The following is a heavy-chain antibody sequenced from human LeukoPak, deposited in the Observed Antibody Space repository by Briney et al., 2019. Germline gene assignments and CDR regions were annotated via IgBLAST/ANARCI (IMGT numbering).Heavy chain of an antibody. CDR1: GFTFSTYE. CDR2: ISTRATTI. D-gene: IGHD6-19*01. V-gene: IGHV3-48*03. Sequence: GGSLRLSCAASGFTFSTYEMNWVRQAPGKGLEWVSYISTRATTIYYADSVKGRFTISRDNAKNSLYLQMNSLGAEDTAVYYCARLTWLDFDYWGQGTLVTVSS. CDR3: ARLTWLDFDY. J-gene: IGHJ4*02.